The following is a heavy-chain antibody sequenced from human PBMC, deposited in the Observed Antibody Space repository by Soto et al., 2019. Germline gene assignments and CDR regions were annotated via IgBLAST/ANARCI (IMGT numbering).Heavy chain of an antibody. CDR1: GYTFTSYA. D-gene: IGHD2-8*01. J-gene: IGHJ5*02. CDR3: VRDRRYCTNGVCPSTWFDP. CDR2: INAGNGNT. Sequence: ASVKVSCKASGYTFTSYAMHWVRQAPGQRLEWMGWINAGNGNTKYSQKFQGRVTITRDTSASTAYMELSSLRFEDTAVYYCVRDRRYCTNGVCPSTWFDPWGQGTLVTVSS. V-gene: IGHV1-3*01.